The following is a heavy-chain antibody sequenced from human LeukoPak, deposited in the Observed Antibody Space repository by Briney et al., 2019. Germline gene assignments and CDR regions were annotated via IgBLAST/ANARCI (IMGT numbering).Heavy chain of an antibody. CDR1: GGSISSYY. CDR3: VREGYYDYAWGSYIPSLDF. CDR2: IYTSGST. D-gene: IGHD3-16*01. V-gene: IGHV4-4*07. Sequence: SETLSLTCTVSGGSISSYYWSWIRQPAGKGLEWIGRIYTSGSTNYNPSLKSRVTMSVDTSKNQFSLKLTSVTAADTAVYYCVREGYYDYAWGSYIPSLDFWGQGTLVTVSS. J-gene: IGHJ4*02.